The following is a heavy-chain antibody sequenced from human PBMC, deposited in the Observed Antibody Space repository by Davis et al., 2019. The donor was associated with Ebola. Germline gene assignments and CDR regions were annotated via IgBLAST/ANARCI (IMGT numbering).Heavy chain of an antibody. Sequence: GESLKISCAASGFTFSSYWMHWVRQAPGKGLVWVSRINSDGSSTSYADSVKGRFTISRDNAKNTLYLQMNSLRAEDTAVYYCARDSYGYSSGWRDYFDYWGQGTLVTVSS. CDR3: ARDSYGYSSGWRDYFDY. D-gene: IGHD6-19*01. CDR2: INSDGSST. CDR1: GFTFSSYW. J-gene: IGHJ4*02. V-gene: IGHV3-74*01.